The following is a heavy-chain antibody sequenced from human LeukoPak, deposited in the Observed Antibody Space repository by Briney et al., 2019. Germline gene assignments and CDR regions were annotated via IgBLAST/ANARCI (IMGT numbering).Heavy chain of an antibody. CDR3: AVPIDY. CDR2: IRVEGVST. J-gene: IGHJ4*02. V-gene: IGHV3-23*01. Sequence: GGSLRLSCAASGFIFSKYTMRWVRQAPGKGLDWVSGIRVEGVSTYYADSVKGRFTISRDNSKNTLYLQMNSLRAEDTAVYYCAVPIDYWGEGTLVPVSS. CDR1: GFIFSKYT.